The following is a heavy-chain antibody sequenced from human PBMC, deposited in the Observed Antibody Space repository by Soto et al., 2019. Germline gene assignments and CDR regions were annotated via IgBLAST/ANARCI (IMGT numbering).Heavy chain of an antibody. D-gene: IGHD2-15*01. Sequence: ASVKVSCKASGGTFSSYAISWVRQAPGQGLEWMGGIIPIFGTANYAQKFQGRVTITADESTSTAYMELSSLRSEDTAVYYCARDKTRMGGGSYYDAFDIWGQGTMVTVSS. CDR3: ARDKTRMGGGSYYDAFDI. J-gene: IGHJ3*02. CDR1: GGTFSSYA. V-gene: IGHV1-69*13. CDR2: IIPIFGTA.